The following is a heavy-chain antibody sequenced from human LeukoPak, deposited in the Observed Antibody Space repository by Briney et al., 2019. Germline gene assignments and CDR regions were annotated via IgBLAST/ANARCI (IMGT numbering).Heavy chain of an antibody. D-gene: IGHD3-22*01. Sequence: SETLSLTCTVSGGSVSSGSYYWSWIRQPPGKGLEWIGYIYYSGSTNYNPSLKSRVTISVDTSENQFSLKLSSVTAADTAVYYCARGEVVVNTNWFDPWGQGTLVTVSS. CDR3: ARGEVVVNTNWFDP. J-gene: IGHJ5*02. V-gene: IGHV4-61*01. CDR1: GGSVSSGSYY. CDR2: IYYSGST.